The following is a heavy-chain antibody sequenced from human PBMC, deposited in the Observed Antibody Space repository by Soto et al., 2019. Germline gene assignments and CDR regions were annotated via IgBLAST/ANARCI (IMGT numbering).Heavy chain of an antibody. Sequence: QVHLQQWGAGLLKPSETLSLTCAVNGGAFNGYYWTWIRQSPGKGLQWIGEINHSGTVDYNPSLKSRVTFSIDTSTKQSSRTLPSVTAADTAVYYCARAGAALVRGSIGGFDYWGQGTLVTVSS. D-gene: IGHD3-10*01. CDR1: GGAFNGYY. CDR3: ARAGAALVRGSIGGFDY. CDR2: INHSGTV. J-gene: IGHJ4*02. V-gene: IGHV4-34*01.